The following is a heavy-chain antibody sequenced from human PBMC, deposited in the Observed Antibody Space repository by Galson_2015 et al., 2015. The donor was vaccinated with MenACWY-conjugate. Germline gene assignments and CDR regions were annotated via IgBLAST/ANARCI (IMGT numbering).Heavy chain of an antibody. V-gene: IGHV1-18*01. CDR3: TRDRVVNYLPGTTMVRGEAMDV. CDR2: ISGYNGHT. J-gene: IGHJ6*02. CDR1: DDRFSSYG. Sequence: SDDRFSSYGISWVRQAPGQGLEWMGWISGYNGHTKSAQKFQGRVTMTTDTSTSTAYMELRSLRSDDTAVYYCTRDRVVNYLPGTTMVRGEAMDVWGQGTTVIVSS. D-gene: IGHD3-10*01.